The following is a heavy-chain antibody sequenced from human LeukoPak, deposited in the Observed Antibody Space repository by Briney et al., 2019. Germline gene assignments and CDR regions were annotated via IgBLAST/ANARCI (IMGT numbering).Heavy chain of an antibody. Sequence: GGSLRLSCAASGFTFSNFAMSWVRQAPGKGLEWVSAISSSGGSTYYADTVKGRFTISRDNSKNTLYLQMNSLRAEDTAVYYCAKDRPYFDYWGQGTLVTVPA. CDR3: AKDRPYFDY. V-gene: IGHV3-23*01. CDR1: GFTFSNFA. J-gene: IGHJ4*02. CDR2: ISSSGGST.